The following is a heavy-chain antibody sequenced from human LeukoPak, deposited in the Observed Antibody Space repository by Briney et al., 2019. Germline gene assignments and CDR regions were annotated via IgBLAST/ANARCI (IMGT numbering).Heavy chain of an antibody. D-gene: IGHD3-9*01. CDR1: GYTFASYG. CDR3: ARVGPILTGYYFKY. CDR2: ISAYNGNT. V-gene: IGHV1-18*01. Sequence: ASVKVSCKASGYTFASYGISWVRQAPGQGLEWMGWISAYNGNTNYAQKFQGRVTMTRDTSISTAYMELSRLRSDDTAVYYCARVGPILTGYYFKYWGQGTLVTVSS. J-gene: IGHJ4*02.